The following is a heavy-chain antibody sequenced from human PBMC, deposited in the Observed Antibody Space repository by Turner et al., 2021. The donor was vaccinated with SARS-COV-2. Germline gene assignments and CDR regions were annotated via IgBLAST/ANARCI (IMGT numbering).Heavy chain of an antibody. D-gene: IGHD3-9*01. CDR1: ENTLTTLA. CDR2: FDFENGET. J-gene: IGHJ3*01. CDR3: AKLGVTESLLIIDAFDR. Sequence: QVQVVQSGAEVKQPGASVKVSCKVSENTLTTLAIHWVRQSPGKGLEWMGGFDFENGETMNAQGFQGRLTLTADTSTNTAYMEMSSLRSEDTAIYYCAKLGVTESLLIIDAFDRWGQGTWVTVSS. V-gene: IGHV1-24*01.